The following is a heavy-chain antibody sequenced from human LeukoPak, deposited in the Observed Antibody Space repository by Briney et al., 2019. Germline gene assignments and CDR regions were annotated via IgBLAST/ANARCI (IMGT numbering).Heavy chain of an antibody. J-gene: IGHJ3*02. Sequence: PSETLSLTCTVSGASISTYYWTWIRQPPGKGLGWIGYVYYSGSTNYNPSLKSRVTISIDTPKNQFSLKLTSVTAADTAVYYCARFRDAFDIWGQGTMVTVSS. CDR1: GASISTYY. CDR2: VYYSGST. CDR3: ARFRDAFDI. V-gene: IGHV4-59*01.